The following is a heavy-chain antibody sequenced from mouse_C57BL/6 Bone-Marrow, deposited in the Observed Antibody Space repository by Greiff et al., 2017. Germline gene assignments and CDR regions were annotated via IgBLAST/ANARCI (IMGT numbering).Heavy chain of an antibody. CDR3: ARLHWYFDV. V-gene: IGHV5-6*01. CDR1: GFTFSSYG. J-gene: IGHJ1*03. Sequence: DVHLVESGGDLVKPGGSLKLSCAASGFTFSSYGMSWVRQTPDKRLEWVATISSGGSYTYYPDSVKGRFTISRDNAKNTLYLHMSILKSEYTAMYYCARLHWYFDVWGTGTTVTVSS. CDR2: ISSGGSYT.